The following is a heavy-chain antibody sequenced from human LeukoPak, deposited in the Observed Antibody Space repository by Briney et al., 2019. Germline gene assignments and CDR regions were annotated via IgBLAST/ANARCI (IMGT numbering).Heavy chain of an antibody. CDR1: GGSISNYY. CDR3: ARADSSGYNYIDY. Sequence: SETLSLTCTVSGGSISNYYWSWIRQPPGKGLEWIGYIFYSGSTYYNPSLKSRVTISVDTSKNKFSLKLRSVTAADTAVYYCARADSSGYNYIDYWGQGTLVTVSS. V-gene: IGHV4-59*01. J-gene: IGHJ4*02. D-gene: IGHD3-22*01. CDR2: IFYSGST.